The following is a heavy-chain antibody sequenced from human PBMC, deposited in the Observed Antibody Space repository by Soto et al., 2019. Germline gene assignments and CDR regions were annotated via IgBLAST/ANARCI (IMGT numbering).Heavy chain of an antibody. Sequence: SVKVSCKASGYTFINYGINWVRQAPGQGLEWMGWISAYSGNTFFAQNAQGRVTLTTDTFTSTAYMEVRSLRSDDTAVFYCARDQSTVTTRSYYDGMDVWGQGTTVTVSS. J-gene: IGHJ6*02. CDR2: ISAYSGNT. CDR1: GYTFINYG. V-gene: IGHV1-18*04. D-gene: IGHD4-4*01. CDR3: ARDQSTVTTRSYYDGMDV.